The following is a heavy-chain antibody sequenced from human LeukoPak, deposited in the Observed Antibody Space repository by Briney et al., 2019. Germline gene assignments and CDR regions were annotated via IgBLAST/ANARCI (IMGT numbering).Heavy chain of an antibody. CDR3: AKDGLTGSYLWWFDS. D-gene: IGHD1-26*01. V-gene: IGHV3-30*18. CDR2: VSYDASNK. J-gene: IGHJ5*01. Sequence: SGGSLRLSCAVSGFTFSSYGMHWVRQAPGKGLEWVAVVSYDASNKFYTDSVKGRFTISRDNSKNTLYLQMNSLRAEDTAVYYCAKDGLTGSYLWWFDSWGQGTLVTASS. CDR1: GFTFSSYG.